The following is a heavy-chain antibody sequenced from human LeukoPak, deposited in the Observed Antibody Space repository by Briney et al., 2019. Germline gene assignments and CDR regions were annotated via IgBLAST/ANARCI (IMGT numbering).Heavy chain of an antibody. CDR2: INSDGSST. CDR1: GFTFSSYW. J-gene: IGHJ6*02. CDR3: ARVDPRTGYSSGWYEGIYYGMDV. D-gene: IGHD6-19*01. Sequence: GGSLRLSCAASGFTFSSYWMHWVRQAPGKGLVWVSRINSDGSSTSYADSVKGRFTISRDNAKNTLYLQMNSLRAEDTAEYYCARVDPRTGYSSGWYEGIYYGMDVWGQGTTVTVSS. V-gene: IGHV3-74*01.